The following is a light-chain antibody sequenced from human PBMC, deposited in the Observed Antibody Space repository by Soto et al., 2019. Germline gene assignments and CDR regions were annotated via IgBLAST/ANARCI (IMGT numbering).Light chain of an antibody. CDR2: GAS. CDR3: QQYGSSLWT. J-gene: IGKJ1*01. CDR1: QSVSSSY. V-gene: IGKV3-20*01. Sequence: MLSLSPGTLSLYPGERATLSCRASQSVSSSYLAWYQQKPGQAPRLLIYGASSRATGIPDRFSGSGSGTDFTLTISRLEPEDFAVYYCQQYGSSLWTFGQGTKVDI.